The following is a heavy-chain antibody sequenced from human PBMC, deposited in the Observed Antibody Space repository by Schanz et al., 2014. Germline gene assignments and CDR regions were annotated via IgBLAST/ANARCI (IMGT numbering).Heavy chain of an antibody. V-gene: IGHV3-23*01. Sequence: EVQLLESGGGLVQPGGSLRLSCAASGFTFSSYAMSWVRQAPGKGLEWVSAISGSGGSTYYADSVKGRFTISRDNSKTSLYLQMNSLRAEDTAVYYCARIGGSVFDYWAQGTLVTVSS. CDR1: GFTFSSYA. D-gene: IGHD3-10*01. CDR2: ISGSGGST. CDR3: ARIGGSVFDY. J-gene: IGHJ4*02.